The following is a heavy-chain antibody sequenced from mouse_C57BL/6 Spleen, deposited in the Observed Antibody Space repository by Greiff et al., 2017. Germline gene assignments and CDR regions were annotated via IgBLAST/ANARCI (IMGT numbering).Heavy chain of an antibody. CDR3: AREDLITTVKGAMDY. Sequence: QLVESGPELVKPGASVKISCKASGYSFTDYNMNWVKQSNGKSLEWIGVINPNYGTTSYNQKFKGKATLTVDQSSSTAYMQLNSLTSEDSAVXYCAREDLITTVKGAMDYWGQGTSVTVSS. CDR1: GYSFTDYN. J-gene: IGHJ4*01. D-gene: IGHD1-1*01. CDR2: INPNYGTT. V-gene: IGHV1-39*01.